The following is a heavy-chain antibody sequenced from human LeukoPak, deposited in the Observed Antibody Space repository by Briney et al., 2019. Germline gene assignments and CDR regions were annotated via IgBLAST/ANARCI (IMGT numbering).Heavy chain of an antibody. Sequence: PSETLSLTCTVSGGSISSYYWSWIRQPPGKGLEWIGYIYYSGSTNYNPSLKSRVTISVDTSKNQFSLKLSSVTAADAAVYYCARGSSDSSGWYNFDYWGQGTLVTVPS. CDR2: IYYSGST. J-gene: IGHJ4*02. CDR3: ARGSSDSSGWYNFDY. D-gene: IGHD6-19*01. CDR1: GGSISSYY. V-gene: IGHV4-59*01.